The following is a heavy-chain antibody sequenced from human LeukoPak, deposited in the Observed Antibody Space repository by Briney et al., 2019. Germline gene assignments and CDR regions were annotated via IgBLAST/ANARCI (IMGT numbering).Heavy chain of an antibody. CDR3: ATYTHWVAGDV. Sequence: PGGSLRLSCAASGFTFSESWMSWVRQAPGKGLEWVANMNQDGSEKDYVDSVKGRFTISRDNARESLYLQMSSLRAEDTAVYYCATYTHWVAGDVWGHRTTVTVSS. J-gene: IGHJ6*02. CDR1: GFTFSESW. CDR2: MNQDGSEK. D-gene: IGHD3-16*01. V-gene: IGHV3-7*01.